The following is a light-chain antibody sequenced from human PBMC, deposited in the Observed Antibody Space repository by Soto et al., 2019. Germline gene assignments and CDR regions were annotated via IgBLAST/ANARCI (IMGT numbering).Light chain of an antibody. J-gene: IGLJ1*01. Sequence: SYELTQPPSVSVAPGKTARITCGGNNIETKSVHWYQQKPGQAPVLVIYYDSDRPSGIPERFSGSSSGNTATLTISGVEAGDEADYYCQVWDGTSDQLDFGTGTKVTVL. CDR2: YDS. V-gene: IGLV3-21*04. CDR3: QVWDGTSDQLD. CDR1: NIETKS.